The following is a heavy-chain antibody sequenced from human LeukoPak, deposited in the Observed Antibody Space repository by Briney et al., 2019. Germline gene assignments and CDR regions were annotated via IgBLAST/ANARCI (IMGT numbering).Heavy chain of an antibody. CDR1: GFTFSIYE. J-gene: IGHJ4*02. D-gene: IGHD4-17*01. Sequence: SGGSLRLSCAASGFTFSIYEMNWVRQAPGKGLEWVSYISSSGSTIYYADSVKGLFTISRDNAKNSLYLQMNSLRAEDTAVYYCARWRHDYGDYAGGYWGQGTLVTVSS. V-gene: IGHV3-48*03. CDR2: ISSSGSTI. CDR3: ARWRHDYGDYAGGY.